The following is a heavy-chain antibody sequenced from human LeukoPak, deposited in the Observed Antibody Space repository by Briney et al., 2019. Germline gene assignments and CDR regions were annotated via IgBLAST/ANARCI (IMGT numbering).Heavy chain of an antibody. J-gene: IGHJ3*02. CDR1: GFTFSSYW. CDR3: AKDLWNDYGDYDDAFDI. CDR2: INSDGSST. D-gene: IGHD4-17*01. Sequence: GGSLRLSCAASGFTFSSYWMHWVRQAPGKGLVWVSRINSDGSSTSYADSVKGRFTISRDNSKNTLYLQMNSLRAEDTAVYYCAKDLWNDYGDYDDAFDIWGQGTMVTVSS. V-gene: IGHV3-74*01.